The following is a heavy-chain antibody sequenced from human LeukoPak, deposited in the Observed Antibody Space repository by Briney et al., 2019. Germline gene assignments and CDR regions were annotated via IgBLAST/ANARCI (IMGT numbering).Heavy chain of an antibody. CDR1: GFTFSSYS. J-gene: IGHJ5*02. V-gene: IGHV3-48*01. CDR3: ARDIGTYYYGSGSYYGWFDL. Sequence: PGGSLRLSCAASGFTFSSYSMNWVRQAPGKGVERVSYISSSRSNINYADSVKGGFTISRENAKKSLYMQIKSLRAEDTAVYYCARDIGTYYYGSGSYYGWFDLWGQGTLVTVSS. D-gene: IGHD3-10*01. CDR2: ISSSRSNI.